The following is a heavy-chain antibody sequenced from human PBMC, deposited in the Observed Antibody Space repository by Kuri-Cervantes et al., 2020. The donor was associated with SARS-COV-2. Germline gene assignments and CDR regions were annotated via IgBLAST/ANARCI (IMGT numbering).Heavy chain of an antibody. CDR2: ISYDGSNK. CDR1: GFTFSSYA. D-gene: IGHD6-6*01. CDR3: ASPPAVIAARQLYFDY. J-gene: IGHJ4*02. Sequence: GGSLRLSCAASGFTFSSYAMHWVRQAPGKGLEWVAVISYDGSNKYYADSVKSRFTISRDNSKNTLYLKMNSLRAEDTAVYYCASPPAVIAARQLYFDYWGQGTLVTVSS. V-gene: IGHV3-30-3*01.